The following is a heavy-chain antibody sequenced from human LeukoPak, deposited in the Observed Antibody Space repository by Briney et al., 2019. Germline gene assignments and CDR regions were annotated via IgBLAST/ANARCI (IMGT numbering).Heavy chain of an antibody. D-gene: IGHD3-16*01. Sequence: PGGTPRLSCAVSGFTFDDYGMSWVRQAPGKGLEWVSGINWNGGSTGYADSVKGRFTISRDNAKNSLYLQMNSLRAGDTAFYYCARGIGGTGIFDYWGQGTLVTVSS. CDR3: ARGIGGTGIFDY. CDR1: GFTFDDYG. CDR2: INWNGGST. V-gene: IGHV3-20*04. J-gene: IGHJ4*02.